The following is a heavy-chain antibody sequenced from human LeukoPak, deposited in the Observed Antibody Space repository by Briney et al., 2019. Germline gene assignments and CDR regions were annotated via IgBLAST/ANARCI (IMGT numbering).Heavy chain of an antibody. CDR3: GRPLSYYSDSSGDDAFDI. CDR1: GYSISSGYY. CDR2: IYHSGST. V-gene: IGHV4-38-2*02. D-gene: IGHD3-22*01. J-gene: IGHJ3*02. Sequence: PSETLSLTCTVSGYSISSGYYWGWIRQPPGKGLEWIGNIYHSGSTYYNPSLNSRVTISVDTSKNQFSLKLSSVTAADTAAYYCGRPLSYYSDSSGDDAFDIWGQGTMVTVSS.